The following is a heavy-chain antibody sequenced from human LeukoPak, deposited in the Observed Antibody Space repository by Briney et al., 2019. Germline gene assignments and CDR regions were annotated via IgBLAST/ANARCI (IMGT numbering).Heavy chain of an antibody. D-gene: IGHD2-15*01. V-gene: IGHV3-23*03. CDR3: AKSGLNRFDY. CDR2: IYSGGST. CDR1: GFTFSSYS. J-gene: IGHJ4*02. Sequence: GGSLRLSCAGSGFTFSSYSMSWVRQAPGEGLEWVSVIYSGGSTYYADSVKGRFTISRDNSKNTLYLQMNSLRAEDTAVYYCAKSGLNRFDYWGQGTLVTVSS.